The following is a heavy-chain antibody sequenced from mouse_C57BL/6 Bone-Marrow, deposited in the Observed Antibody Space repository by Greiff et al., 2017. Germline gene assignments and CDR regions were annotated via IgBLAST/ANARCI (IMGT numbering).Heavy chain of an antibody. D-gene: IGHD2-3*01. CDR3: TTGGYYTGDFDV. V-gene: IGHV14-4*01. Sequence: EVQLQQSGAELVRPGASVKLSCTASGFNIKDDYMHWVKQRPEQGLEWIGWIDPENGDTEYASKFQGKATITADTSSNPAYLQLSSLTSEDTAVYYCTTGGYYTGDFDVWGTGTTVTVSS. J-gene: IGHJ1*03. CDR1: GFNIKDDY. CDR2: IDPENGDT.